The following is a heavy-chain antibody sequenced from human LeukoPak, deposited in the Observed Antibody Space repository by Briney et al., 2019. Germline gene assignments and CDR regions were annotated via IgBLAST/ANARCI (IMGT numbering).Heavy chain of an antibody. CDR1: GGSFSGYY. CDR2: INHSGST. D-gene: IGHD2-15*01. J-gene: IGHJ1*01. Sequence: SETLSLTCAVYGGSFSGYYWSWIRQPPGKGLEWIGEINHSGSTNFNPSLKSRVTISVDTSKNQFSLKLSSVTAADTAVYYCARRLLGYCSGGSCYSGYFQHWGQGTLVTVSS. V-gene: IGHV4-34*01. CDR3: ARRLLGYCSGGSCYSGYFQH.